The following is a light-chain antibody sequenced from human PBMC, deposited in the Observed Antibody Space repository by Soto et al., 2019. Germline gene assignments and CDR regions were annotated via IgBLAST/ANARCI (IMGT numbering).Light chain of an antibody. CDR3: QQYFSTPFA. J-gene: IGKJ3*01. CDR1: QSVFSTSTNKNY. V-gene: IGKV4-1*01. Sequence: DIVMTQSPDSLAVSLGERATINCKSSQSVFSTSTNKNYLTWYQQKSGQPPKLLIYWASTRESGVPDRFSGSGSGTDFTLTITSLQAEDVATYYCQQYFSTPFAFGPGTKVNI. CDR2: WAS.